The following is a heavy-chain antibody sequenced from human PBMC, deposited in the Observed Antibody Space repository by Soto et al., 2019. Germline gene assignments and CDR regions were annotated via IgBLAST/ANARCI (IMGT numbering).Heavy chain of an antibody. Sequence: SVKVSCKASGGTFSSYAISWVRQAPGQGLEWMGGIIPIFGTANYAQKFQGRVTITADESTSTAHMELSSLRSEDTAVYYCAREFGRDNYYYYGMDVWGQGTTVTVSS. CDR1: GGTFSSYA. D-gene: IGHD3-16*01. V-gene: IGHV1-69*13. J-gene: IGHJ6*02. CDR2: IIPIFGTA. CDR3: AREFGRDNYYYYGMDV.